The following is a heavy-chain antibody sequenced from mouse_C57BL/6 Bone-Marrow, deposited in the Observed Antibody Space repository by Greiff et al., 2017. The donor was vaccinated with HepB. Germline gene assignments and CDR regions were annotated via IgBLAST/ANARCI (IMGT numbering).Heavy chain of an antibody. CDR1: GFSLSTSGMG. D-gene: IGHD1-1*01. CDR3: ARRKFITTVVATGYWYIDV. J-gene: IGHJ1*03. V-gene: IGHV8-12*01. CDR2: IYCDDDK. Sequence: QVTLKVSGPGILQSSQTLSLTCSFSGFSLSTSGMGVSWLRQPSGKGLDWLAHIYCDDDKRYNPSLKSRLTISKDTSRNQVFLKITSVDTADTATYYCARRKFITTVVATGYWYIDVWGTGTTVTVSS.